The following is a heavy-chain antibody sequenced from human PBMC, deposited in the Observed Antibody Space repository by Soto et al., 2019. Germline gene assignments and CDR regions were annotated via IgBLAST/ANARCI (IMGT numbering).Heavy chain of an antibody. CDR3: AHRGRDDYIHY. V-gene: IGHV2-5*02. CDR1: GFSLITIGVR. D-gene: IGHD4-4*01. CDR2: IYWDDDK. Sequence: QITLKESGPTLVKPTQTLTLTCTVSGFSLITIGVRVGWVRQPPGKAPEWLALIYWDDDKRYSPSLNSRLTITRDTFRNQVVLTMTNMDPVDTATYYCAHRGRDDYIHYWGQGILVTVSS. J-gene: IGHJ4*02.